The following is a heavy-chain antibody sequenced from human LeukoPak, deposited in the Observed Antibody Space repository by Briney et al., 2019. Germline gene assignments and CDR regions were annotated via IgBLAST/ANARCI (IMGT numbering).Heavy chain of an antibody. V-gene: IGHV3-49*03. Sequence: GGPLRLSCTASGFTFGDYIMSWFRQAPGKGLEWVGLIRSKSSGGTTEYAASVKGRFTISRDDSKSIAYLQMNSLKTEDTAVYYCTVISGDYWGQGTLVTVSS. D-gene: IGHD2-21*01. J-gene: IGHJ4*02. CDR2: IRSKSSGGTT. CDR1: GFTFGDYI. CDR3: TVISGDY.